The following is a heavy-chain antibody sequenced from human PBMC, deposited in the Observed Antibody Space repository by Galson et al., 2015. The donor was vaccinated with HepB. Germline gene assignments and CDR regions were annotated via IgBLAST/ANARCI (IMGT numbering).Heavy chain of an antibody. CDR1: GFTFSSYG. CDR3: ARRSSTSSGLYYYYMDV. D-gene: IGHD2-2*01. Sequence: SLRLSCAASGFTFSSYGMHWVRQAPGKGLEWVAVIWYDGSNKYYADSVKGRFTISRDNSKNTLYLQMNSLRAEDTAVYYCARRSSTSSGLYYYYMDVWGKGTTVTVSS. CDR2: IWYDGSNK. J-gene: IGHJ6*03. V-gene: IGHV3-33*01.